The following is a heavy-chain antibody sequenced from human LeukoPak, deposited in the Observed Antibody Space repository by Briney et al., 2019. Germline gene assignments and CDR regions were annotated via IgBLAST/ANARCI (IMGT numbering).Heavy chain of an antibody. CDR2: IDYSGNT. CDR1: VGSISTYY. Sequence: SSETLSLTCTVSVGSISTYYWSWIRQPPGEGLEWIGNIDYSGNTNYNPSHKSRVTISVDTSKNQFSLKLTSVTAADTAVYFCVRRGSSSYWYFDLWGRGTLVTVSS. CDR3: VRRGSSSYWYFDL. J-gene: IGHJ2*01. D-gene: IGHD6-13*01. V-gene: IGHV4-59*08.